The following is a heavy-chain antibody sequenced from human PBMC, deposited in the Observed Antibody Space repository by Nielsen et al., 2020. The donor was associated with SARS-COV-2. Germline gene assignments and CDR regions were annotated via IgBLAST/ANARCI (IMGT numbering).Heavy chain of an antibody. CDR3: AGIHSSASIDF. J-gene: IGHJ4*02. V-gene: IGHV4-59*08. Sequence: SETLSLTCTVSGGAISSYYWTWIRQPPEKGLEWIAYIYDSGNTNYNPSLKSRVTISVDTSKNQFSLNLSSVTAADTAVYFCAGIHSSASIDFWGQGTLVTVSS. CDR2: IYDSGNT. CDR1: GGAISSYY. D-gene: IGHD6-19*01.